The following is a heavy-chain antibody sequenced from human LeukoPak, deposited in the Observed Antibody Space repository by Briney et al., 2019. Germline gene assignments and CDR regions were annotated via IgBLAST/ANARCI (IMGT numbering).Heavy chain of an antibody. J-gene: IGHJ4*02. D-gene: IGHD5-12*01. V-gene: IGHV3-33*01. CDR3: ARDGDGYNVAEEYDTFDY. CDR1: GFTFSSYG. CDR2: IRYDGSNK. Sequence: GGSLRLSCAASGFTFSSYGMHWVRQAPGKGLEWVAVIRYDGSNKYYADSVKGRFTMSRDNSKNTLYLQMNRPRAEDTAVYYCARDGDGYNVAEEYDTFDYWGQGTLVTVSS.